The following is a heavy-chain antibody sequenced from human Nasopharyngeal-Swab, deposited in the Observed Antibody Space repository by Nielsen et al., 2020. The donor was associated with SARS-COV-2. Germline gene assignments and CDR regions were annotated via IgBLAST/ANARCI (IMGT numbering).Heavy chain of an antibody. CDR1: GGSFSGYY. Sequence: SQTPSLTRAVYGGSFSGYYWSWIRQPPGKGLEWIGEINHSGSTNYNPSLKSRVTISADTSKNQFSLRLISVTAADTAVYYCARASDFEYSGHATYGMDVWGQGTTVTVSS. CDR2: INHSGST. D-gene: IGHD5-12*01. J-gene: IGHJ6*02. CDR3: ARASDFEYSGHATYGMDV. V-gene: IGHV4-34*01.